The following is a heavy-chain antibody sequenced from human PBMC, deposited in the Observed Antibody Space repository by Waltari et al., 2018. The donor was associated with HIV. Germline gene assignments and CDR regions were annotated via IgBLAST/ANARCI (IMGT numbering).Heavy chain of an antibody. J-gene: IGHJ2*01. CDR2: ISPHGRT. Sequence: QEQLQQWGAGLLKSSETLSLTCAVYVGSLSGYYWSWIRQTPERGLEWIGEISPHGRTINNPSLRSRLNLSLDTSKNQVSLRLTSVTAADTAIYYCARGRMTTVTTPPFHYFDVWGRGSLVTVSS. CDR1: VGSLSGYY. V-gene: IGHV4-34*02. CDR3: ARGRMTTVTTPPFHYFDV. D-gene: IGHD4-17*01.